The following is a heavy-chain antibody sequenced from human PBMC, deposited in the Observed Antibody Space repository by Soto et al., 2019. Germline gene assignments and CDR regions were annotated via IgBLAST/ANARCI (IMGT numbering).Heavy chain of an antibody. J-gene: IGHJ4*02. Sequence: QVQLVQSGAEVKKPGASVKVSCKASGYTFTSYYMHWVRQAPGQGLEWMGIINPGGGSTTYAQKFQGRVTIARDTSTSTVYMELSSLRSEDTAVYYCAVFQYTSGPSGFDCWGQGTLVTVSS. V-gene: IGHV1-46*03. CDR2: INPGGGST. D-gene: IGHD6-19*01. CDR3: AVFQYTSGPSGFDC. CDR1: GYTFTSYY.